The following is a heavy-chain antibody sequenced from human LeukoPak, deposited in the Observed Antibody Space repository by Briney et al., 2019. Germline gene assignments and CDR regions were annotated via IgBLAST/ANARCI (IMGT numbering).Heavy chain of an antibody. CDR2: INPNSGGT. Sequence: ASVKVSCKASGYTFTGYYMHWVRQAPGQGLEWMGWINPNSGGTNYAQKFQSWVTMTRDTSISTAYVELSRLRSDDTAVYYCARGGLGEYYDILTGYYPYYFDYWGQGTLGTVSS. V-gene: IGHV1-2*04. CDR1: GYTFTGYY. CDR3: ARGGLGEYYDILTGYYPYYFDY. D-gene: IGHD3-9*01. J-gene: IGHJ4*02.